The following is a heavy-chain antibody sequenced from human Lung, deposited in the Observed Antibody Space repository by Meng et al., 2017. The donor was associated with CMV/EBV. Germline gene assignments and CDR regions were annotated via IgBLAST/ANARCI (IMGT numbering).Heavy chain of an antibody. Sequence: GESXKISCAASGSMFSTYGMNWVRQAPGKGLEWVAFIQDDGSYTNYADSVKGRFTISRDNSKNTLYFQMNSLRAEDTAEYYCAKFYCTNTGCYETPGIDYWXQGTLVTVSS. D-gene: IGHD2-8*01. CDR1: GSMFSTYG. V-gene: IGHV3-30*02. J-gene: IGHJ4*02. CDR2: IQDDGSYT. CDR3: AKFYCTNTGCYETPGIDY.